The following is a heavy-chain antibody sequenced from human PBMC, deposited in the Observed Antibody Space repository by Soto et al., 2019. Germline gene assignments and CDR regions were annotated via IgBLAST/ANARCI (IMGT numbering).Heavy chain of an antibody. CDR3: ASCVSTACYPPWGLQFFDL. Sequence: SETLSLTCSVSGGSINSYWWSSIRQPAGKGLEWIGRVYSSGTTGYNPSLNSRATMSVETSKNQFSLKLSSVTAADAAVYYCASCVSTACYPPWGLQFFDLWGQGSLVTVSS. D-gene: IGHD2-2*01. V-gene: IGHV4-4*07. CDR2: VYSSGTT. J-gene: IGHJ4*02. CDR1: GGSINSYW.